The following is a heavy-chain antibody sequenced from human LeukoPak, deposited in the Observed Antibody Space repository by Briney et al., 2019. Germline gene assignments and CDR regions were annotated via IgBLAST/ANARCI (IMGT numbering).Heavy chain of an antibody. D-gene: IGHD3-10*01. V-gene: IGHV4-39*02. CDR1: GGSISSSSYY. CDR2: IYYSGST. Sequence: TSETLSLTCTVAGGSISSSSYYWGWIRQTRGKGREWIGSIYYSGSTYNNPGRKSRFTKSVDTSKTHFSLKLSSVTAADTAVYYCARDCSAAYYYGSGYNWFDPWGQGTLVTVSS. J-gene: IGHJ5*02. CDR3: ARDCSAAYYYGSGYNWFDP.